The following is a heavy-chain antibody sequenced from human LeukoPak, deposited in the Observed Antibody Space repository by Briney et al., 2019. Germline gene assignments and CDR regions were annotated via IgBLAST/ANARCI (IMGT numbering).Heavy chain of an antibody. CDR1: GFTFSSYS. Sequence: GGSLRLSCAASGFTFSSYSINWVRQAPGKGLEWVAVISYDGSNKYYADSVKGRFTISRDNSKNTLYLQMNSLRAEDTAVYYCARSAITMIPGIWFDPWGQGTLVTVSS. CDR2: ISYDGSNK. D-gene: IGHD3-10*01. CDR3: ARSAITMIPGIWFDP. J-gene: IGHJ5*02. V-gene: IGHV3-30*03.